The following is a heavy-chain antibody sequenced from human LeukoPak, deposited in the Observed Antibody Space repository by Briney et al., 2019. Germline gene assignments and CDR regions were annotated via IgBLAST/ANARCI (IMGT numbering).Heavy chain of an antibody. CDR1: GFTFSSYA. D-gene: IGHD2-2*01. CDR2: ISYDGSNK. V-gene: IGHV3-30*04. Sequence: GGSLRLSCAASGFTFSSYAMSWVRQAPGKGLEWVAVISYDGSNKYYADSVKGRFTISRDNSKNTLYLQMNSLRAEDTAVYYCARGRIRSCLDYWGQGTLVTVSS. J-gene: IGHJ4*02. CDR3: ARGRIRSCLDY.